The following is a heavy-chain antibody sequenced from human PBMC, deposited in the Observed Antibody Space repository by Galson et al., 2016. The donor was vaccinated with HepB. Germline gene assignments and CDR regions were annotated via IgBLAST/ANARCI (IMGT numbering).Heavy chain of an antibody. CDR3: TTDVMGLVF. Sequence: SLRLSCAASGFTFSDPWMSWVRQAPGKGLEWVGRIKSKTDGGTTDYAAPVKGRFTISRDDSRNTVYLQLNSLKTEDTAVYYCTTDVMGLVFWGQGTLVTVSS. D-gene: IGHD3-16*01. CDR2: IKSKTDGGTT. CDR1: GFTFSDPW. J-gene: IGHJ4*02. V-gene: IGHV3-15*01.